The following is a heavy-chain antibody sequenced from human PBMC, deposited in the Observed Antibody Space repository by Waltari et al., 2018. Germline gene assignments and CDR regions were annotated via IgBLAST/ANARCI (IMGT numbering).Heavy chain of an antibody. CDR2: INPNSGGT. CDR1: GYTFTGYY. J-gene: IGHJ4*02. Sequence: QVQLVQSGAEVKKPGASVKVSCKASGYTFTGYYMHWVRQAPGQGLEWMGRINPNSGGTNYAQKCQGRVTMTRDTSISTAYMELSRLRSDDTAVYYCARGSLYYYDSSGYFWIGDWGQGTLVTVSS. CDR3: ARGSLYYYDSSGYFWIGD. V-gene: IGHV1-2*06. D-gene: IGHD3-22*01.